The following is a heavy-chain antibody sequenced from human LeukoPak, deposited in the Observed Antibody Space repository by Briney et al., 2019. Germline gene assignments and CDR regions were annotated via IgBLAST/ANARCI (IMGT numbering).Heavy chain of an antibody. D-gene: IGHD3-10*01. CDR1: GFTFSSYA. V-gene: IGHV3-30*04. Sequence: SGGSLRLSCAASGFTFSSYAMHWVRQAPGKGLEWVAVISYDGSNKYYADSVKGRFTTSRDNSKNTLYLQMNSLRAEDTAVYYCARDVGSGSYLDYWGQGTLVTVSS. CDR2: ISYDGSNK. CDR3: ARDVGSGSYLDY. J-gene: IGHJ4*02.